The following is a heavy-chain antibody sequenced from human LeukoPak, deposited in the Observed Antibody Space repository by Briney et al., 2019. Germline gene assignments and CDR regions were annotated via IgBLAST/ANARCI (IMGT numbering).Heavy chain of an antibody. V-gene: IGHV3-23*01. CDR3: APDPYCYDSNKARLDY. CDR2: ISNGGGTT. D-gene: IGHD3-22*01. Sequence: PGGSLRLSCAASGFTFSSHAMSWVRQAPGKGLGWVSAISNGGGTTYYADSVKGRFTISRDNSKNTLYLQMNSLSAEDTAVYYCAPDPYCYDSNKARLDYWGQGTVVAVSS. CDR1: GFTFSSHA. J-gene: IGHJ4*02.